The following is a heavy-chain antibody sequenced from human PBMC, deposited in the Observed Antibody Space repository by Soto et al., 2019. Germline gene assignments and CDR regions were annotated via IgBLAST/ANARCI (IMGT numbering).Heavy chain of an antibody. CDR2: INPSGGST. CDR3: AKAIVGDQDAFDI. CDR1: GYTFTSYY. V-gene: IGHV1-46*03. D-gene: IGHD1-26*01. Sequence: ASVKVCCKASGYTFTSYYMHWVRQAPGQGLEWMGIINPSGGSTSYAQKFQGRVTMTRDTSTSTVYMELSSLRSEDTAVYYCAKAIVGDQDAFDIWGQGTMVT. J-gene: IGHJ3*02.